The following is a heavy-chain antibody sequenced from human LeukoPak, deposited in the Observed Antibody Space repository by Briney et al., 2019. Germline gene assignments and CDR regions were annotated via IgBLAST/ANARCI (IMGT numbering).Heavy chain of an antibody. J-gene: IGHJ4*02. CDR3: AKDPREGYSYGHFDY. CDR1: GFTFSSYA. V-gene: IGHV3-30*04. CDR2: ISSDGNSK. Sequence: PGGSLRLSCAASGFTFSSYAMHWVRQAPGKGLEWVAVISSDGNSKYYADSVKGRFTISRDNSKNTLYLQMNSLRAEDTVIYYCAKDPREGYSYGHFDYWGQGTLVTVSS. D-gene: IGHD5-18*01.